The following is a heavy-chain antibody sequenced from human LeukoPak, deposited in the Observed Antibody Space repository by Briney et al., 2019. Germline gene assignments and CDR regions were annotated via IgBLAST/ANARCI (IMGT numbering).Heavy chain of an antibody. CDR1: GYRFTGYY. V-gene: IGHV1-2*02. CDR3: AKDSELFYYGFGTDY. J-gene: IGHJ4*02. D-gene: IGHD3-10*01. CDR2: INPDKGDT. Sequence: ASVKVSCKASGYRFTGYYIHWVRQAPGQGLEWMGCINPDKGDTLYAQKLHDRVSMTRDTSVNTAYMELSSLTSDDPAVYYCAKDSELFYYGFGTDYWGQGTPVTVSS.